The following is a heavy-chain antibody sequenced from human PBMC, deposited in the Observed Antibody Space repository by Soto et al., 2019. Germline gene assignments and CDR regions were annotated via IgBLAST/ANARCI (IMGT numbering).Heavy chain of an antibody. J-gene: IGHJ4*02. D-gene: IGHD6-19*01. CDR1: GVAFSFYS. CDR3: AKDRGGFTSGWEFFDF. CDR2: ISGNGSTT. V-gene: IGHV3-23*01. Sequence: EVALLESGGGLVQPGGSLRLSCEVSGVAFSFYSMSWVRQAPGQGLEWVASISGNGSTTYYAASGKVPFTFSRDNSKNTVHLQMNSLRGEDTAVYYCAKDRGGFTSGWEFFDFWGQGTLVTVSS.